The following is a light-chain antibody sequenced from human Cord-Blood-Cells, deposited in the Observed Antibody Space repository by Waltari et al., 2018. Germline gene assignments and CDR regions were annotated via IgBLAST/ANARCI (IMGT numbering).Light chain of an antibody. CDR3: QQSYSTPRT. Sequence: DIQMTQSPSSLSASVGDRVTITCRASQSISSYLNWYQQKPGKAPKPLIYAASSLQSGVPSRFSGSGSGTDFTITISSLQPEDFATYYCQQSYSTPRTFGQGTKVEIK. CDR2: AAS. CDR1: QSISSY. V-gene: IGKV1-39*01. J-gene: IGKJ1*01.